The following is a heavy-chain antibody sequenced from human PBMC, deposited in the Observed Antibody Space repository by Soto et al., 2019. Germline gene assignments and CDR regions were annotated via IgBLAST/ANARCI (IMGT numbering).Heavy chain of an antibody. CDR3: GSGPSTTWIDN. Sequence: QLQVQESGPGQVKPSQTLSLTCTVSGGSITSHHYYWGWIRQPPGKGLEWIGSIYSGGNTYYNPSLRSRLNIFVDTAKNLTYLKLNSVTAADSAIYYCGSGPSTTWIDNWGLGTQVSVSS. V-gene: IGHV4-39*01. CDR2: IYSGGNT. CDR1: GGSITSHHYY. D-gene: IGHD2-2*01. J-gene: IGHJ4*02.